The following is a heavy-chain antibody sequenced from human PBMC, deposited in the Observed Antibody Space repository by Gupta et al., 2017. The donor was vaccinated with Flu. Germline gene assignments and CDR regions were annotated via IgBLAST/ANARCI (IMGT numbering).Heavy chain of an antibody. CDR2: IRSKANSYET. Sequence: GFTCSGAAMHWVGQTSGKGLEWVGRIRSKANSYETVYHESGKGRFTISRDDSRNTAYLQMNSLKIEDTAVYYCTRHGVEGLRYFEAWGQGTLVTVSS. CDR3: TRHGVEGLRYFEA. V-gene: IGHV3-73*01. D-gene: IGHD3-9*01. CDR1: GFTCSGAA. J-gene: IGHJ5*02.